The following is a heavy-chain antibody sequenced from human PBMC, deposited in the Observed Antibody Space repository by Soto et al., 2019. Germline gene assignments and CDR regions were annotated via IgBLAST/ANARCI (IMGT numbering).Heavy chain of an antibody. CDR2: IYYSGST. Sequence: SETLSLTCTVSGGSISSYYWSWIRQPPGKGLEWIGYIYYSGSTNYNPSLKSRVTISVDTSKNQFSLKLSSVTAADTAVYYCARDYCNSSGPNWFDPWGQGTLVTV. D-gene: IGHD3-22*01. CDR3: ARDYCNSSGPNWFDP. J-gene: IGHJ5*02. CDR1: GGSISSYY. V-gene: IGHV4-59*01.